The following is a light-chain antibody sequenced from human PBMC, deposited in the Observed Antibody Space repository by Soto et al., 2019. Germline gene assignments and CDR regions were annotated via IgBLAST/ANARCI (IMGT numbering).Light chain of an antibody. J-gene: IGLJ3*02. Sequence: QLVLTQPPSASGTPGQTVTISCSGSSSNIGSHSVNWYQQLPGTAPKLIIYKNNQRPSGVPDRFSDSKSGTSASLAISGLQSDDEADYYCAAWDDSLNGPVFGGGTKLTVL. CDR3: AAWDDSLNGPV. V-gene: IGLV1-44*01. CDR1: SSNIGSHS. CDR2: KNN.